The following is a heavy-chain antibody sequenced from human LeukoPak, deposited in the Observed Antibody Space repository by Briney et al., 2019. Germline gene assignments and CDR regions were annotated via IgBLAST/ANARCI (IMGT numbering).Heavy chain of an antibody. Sequence: GESLKISCAASGFTFSSYAMSWVRQAPGKGLEWVSAISGSGGSTYYADSVKGRFTISRDNSKNTLYLQMNSLRAEDTAVYYCAKDQSNWNEGFDYWGQGTLVTVSS. D-gene: IGHD1-1*01. CDR3: AKDQSNWNEGFDY. V-gene: IGHV3-23*01. CDR2: ISGSGGST. CDR1: GFTFSSYA. J-gene: IGHJ4*02.